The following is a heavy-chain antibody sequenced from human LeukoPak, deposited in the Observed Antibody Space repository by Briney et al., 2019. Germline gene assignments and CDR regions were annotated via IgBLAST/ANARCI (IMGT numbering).Heavy chain of an antibody. CDR1: GFNLDGYA. V-gene: IGHV3-7*01. CDR3: AAGGWYFDF. CDR2: IKEDGSEK. Sequence: GGSLRLSCAASGFNLDGYAMSWVRQAPGKGLEWVANIKEDGSEKYYVGSVMGRFTISRDNAKNSLYLQMNSLRAEDTAVYFCAAGGWYFDFWGQGTLVTVSS. J-gene: IGHJ4*02. D-gene: IGHD6-19*01.